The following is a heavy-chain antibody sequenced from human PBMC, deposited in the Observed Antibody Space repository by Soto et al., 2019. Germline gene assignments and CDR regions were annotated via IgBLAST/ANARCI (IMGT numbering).Heavy chain of an antibody. D-gene: IGHD2-2*01. CDR3: ARAITAAMRFNWFDP. CDR1: GGSFSGYY. J-gene: IGHJ5*02. Sequence: SETLSLTCAVYGGSFSGYYWSWIRQPPGKGLEWIGEINHSGSTNYNPSLKSRVTISVDTSKNQFSLKLSSVTAADTAVYYCARAITAAMRFNWFDPWGQGTLVTVS. CDR2: INHSGST. V-gene: IGHV4-34*01.